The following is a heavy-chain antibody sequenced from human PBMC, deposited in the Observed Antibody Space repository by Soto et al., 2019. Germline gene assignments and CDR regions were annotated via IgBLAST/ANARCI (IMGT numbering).Heavy chain of an antibody. CDR1: GFSLSTSGMC. J-gene: IGHJ6*02. CDR3: ARFHYSNYGMDV. CDR2: IDWDDDK. D-gene: IGHD4-4*01. Sequence: SGPTLVNPTQTLTLTCTISGFSLSTSGMCVSWIRQPPGKALDWLALIDWDDDKYYSTSLKTRLTISNDTSKNQVVLTITNMDPVDTATYYCARFHYSNYGMDVWGQGTTVTVSS. V-gene: IGHV2-70*01.